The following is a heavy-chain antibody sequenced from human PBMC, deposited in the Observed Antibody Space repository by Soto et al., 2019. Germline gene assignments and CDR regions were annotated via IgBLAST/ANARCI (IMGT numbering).Heavy chain of an antibody. CDR1: GFTCSSYV. CDR2: ISGSGGST. D-gene: IGHD3-3*01. V-gene: IGHV3-23*01. J-gene: IGHJ4*02. Sequence: GGSLRLSCAASGFTCSSYVMSWVRQAPGKGLEWVSGISGSGGSTYYADSVKGRFTISRDNSKNTLYLQMNSLRAEDTAVYYCAKVPYDFWSGYYPPLYFDYWGQGTLVTVSS. CDR3: AKVPYDFWSGYYPPLYFDY.